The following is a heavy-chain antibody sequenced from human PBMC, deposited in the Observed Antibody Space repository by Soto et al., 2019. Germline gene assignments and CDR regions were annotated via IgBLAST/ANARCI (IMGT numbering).Heavy chain of an antibody. CDR2: INPNSGGT. Sequence: ASVKVSCKASGYTFTGYYMHWVRQAPGQGLEWMGWINPNSGGTNYAQKFQGWVTMTRDSSISTAYMELSRLRSDDTAVYYCARVSIGGSGSGYYGMDVWGQGTTVTVSS. D-gene: IGHD3-10*01. CDR1: GYTFTGYY. V-gene: IGHV1-2*04. J-gene: IGHJ6*02. CDR3: ARVSIGGSGSGYYGMDV.